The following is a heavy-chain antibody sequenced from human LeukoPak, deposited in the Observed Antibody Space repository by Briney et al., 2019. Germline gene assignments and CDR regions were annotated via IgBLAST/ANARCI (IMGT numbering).Heavy chain of an antibody. J-gene: IGHJ5*02. D-gene: IGHD6-13*01. CDR1: GFTFSSYW. CDR2: INNDGSST. CDR3: ARPTKEGSSWYWWFDP. V-gene: IGHV3-74*01. Sequence: PGGSLRLSCAASGFTFSSYWMHWVRQAPGKGLVWVSRINNDGSSTSYADFVKGRFTISRDNDKNTLYLQMNSLRAEDTAVYYCARPTKEGSSWYWWFDPWGQGTLVTVSS.